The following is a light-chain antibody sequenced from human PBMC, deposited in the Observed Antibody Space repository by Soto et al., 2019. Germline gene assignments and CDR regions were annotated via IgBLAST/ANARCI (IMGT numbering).Light chain of an antibody. CDR3: QQSYSNPLT. CDR1: QSISSY. Sequence: DIRMTQSPSSLSASVGDRVTITCGASQSISSYLNWYQQKPGKAPKLLIYAASSLQSGVPSRLSGSGYGTDLTITISSLKTEDFATYYCQQSYSNPLTFGGGTKVDIK. CDR2: AAS. V-gene: IGKV1-39*01. J-gene: IGKJ4*01.